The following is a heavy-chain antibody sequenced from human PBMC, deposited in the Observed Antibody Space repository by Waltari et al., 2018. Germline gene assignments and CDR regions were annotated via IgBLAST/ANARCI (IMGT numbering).Heavy chain of an antibody. J-gene: IGHJ3*02. CDR2: IYPGDSDT. CDR1: GYSFTSYW. D-gene: IGHD3-9*01. CDR3: ARRRVSYYDILTGSDAFDI. V-gene: IGHV5-51*01. Sequence: EVQLVQSGAEVKKPGESLKISCQGSGYSFTSYWIGWVRQMPGKGLEWMGIIYPGDSDTRYSPSFQGQVTISADKSISTAYLQWSSLKASDTAMYYCARRRVSYYDILTGSDAFDIWGQGTMVTVSS.